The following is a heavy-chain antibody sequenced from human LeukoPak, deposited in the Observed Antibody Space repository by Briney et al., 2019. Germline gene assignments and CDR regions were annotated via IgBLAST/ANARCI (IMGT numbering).Heavy chain of an antibody. V-gene: IGHV3-30*02. CDR3: AKDGIFCSGGSCPFDY. CDR2: IRYDGSNK. Sequence: GSLRLSCAASGFTFSSYGMHWVRQAPGKGLEWVAFIRYDGSNKYYADSVKGRFTISRDNSKNTLYLQMNSLRAEDTAVYYCAKDGIFCSGGSCPFDYWGQGTLVTVSS. J-gene: IGHJ4*02. CDR1: GFTFSSYG. D-gene: IGHD2-15*01.